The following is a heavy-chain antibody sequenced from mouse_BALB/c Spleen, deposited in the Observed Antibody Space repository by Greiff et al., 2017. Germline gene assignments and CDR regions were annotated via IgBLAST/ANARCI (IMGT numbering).Heavy chain of an antibody. J-gene: IGHJ2*01. CDR3: ARSGLTGYYFDY. D-gene: IGHD4-1*01. CDR2: ISSGSSTI. Sequence: EVKLVESGGGLVQPGGSRKLSCAASGFTFSSFGMHWVRQAPEKGLEWVAYISSGSSTIYYADTVKGRFTISRDNPKNTLFLQMTSLRSEDTAMYYCARSGLTGYYFDYWGQGTTLTVSS. CDR1: GFTFSSFG. V-gene: IGHV5-17*02.